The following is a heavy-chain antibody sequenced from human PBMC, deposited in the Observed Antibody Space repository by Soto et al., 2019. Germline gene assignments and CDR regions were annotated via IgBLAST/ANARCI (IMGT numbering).Heavy chain of an antibody. CDR2: ISGSGGST. CDR3: ARRGSGSYYDY. CDR1: GFTFSSYA. J-gene: IGHJ4*02. Sequence: EVQLLESGGGLVQPGGSLRLSSAASGFTFSSYAMRWVRQAPGKGLEWVPAISGSGGSTYYADSAKGRFTIPRDNSKNTVYLKMTSLSVEDTAVYYCARRGSGSYYDYWGQGTLVTVSS. V-gene: IGHV3-23*01. D-gene: IGHD1-26*01.